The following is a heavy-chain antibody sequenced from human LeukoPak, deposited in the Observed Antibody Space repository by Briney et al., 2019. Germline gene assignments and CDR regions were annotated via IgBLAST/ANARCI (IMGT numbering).Heavy chain of an antibody. CDR2: IIPIFGTA. Sequence: SVKVSCKASGGTFSSYAISWVRQAPGQGLEWMGGIIPIFGTANYAQKFQGRVTVTADESTSTAYMELSSLRSEDTAVYYCARRDYGDYGSWLGFDPWGQGTLVTVSS. V-gene: IGHV1-69*13. D-gene: IGHD4-17*01. CDR1: GGTFSSYA. J-gene: IGHJ5*02. CDR3: ARRDYGDYGSWLGFDP.